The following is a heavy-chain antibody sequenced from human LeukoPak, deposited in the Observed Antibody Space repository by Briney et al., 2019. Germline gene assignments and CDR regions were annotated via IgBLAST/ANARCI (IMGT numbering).Heavy chain of an antibody. CDR3: ARDAANGEDRYFDH. V-gene: IGHV3-21*01. J-gene: IGHJ4*02. D-gene: IGHD4-17*01. Sequence: GGPLRLSCAGSGFTFSSYSINWVRQAPGKGLEWVSSISRDSTYIFYADSVKSRFTISRDNAKNSVYLQMNSLRAEDTAVYYCARDAANGEDRYFDHWGQGILVTVSS. CDR2: ISRDSTYI. CDR1: GFTFSSYS.